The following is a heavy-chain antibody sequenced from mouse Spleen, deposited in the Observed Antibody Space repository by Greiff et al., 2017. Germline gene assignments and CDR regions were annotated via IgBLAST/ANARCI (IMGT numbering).Heavy chain of an antibody. CDR1: GYTFTDYE. J-gene: IGHJ2*01. Sequence: QVQLKESGAELVRPGASVTLSCKASGYTFTDYEMHWVKQTPVHGLEWIGAIDPETGGTAYNQKFKGKAILTADKSSSTAYMELRSLTSEDSAVYYCTRDPTTTYYFDYWGQGTTLTVSS. CDR3: TRDPTTTYYFDY. V-gene: IGHV1-15*01. CDR2: IDPETGGT. D-gene: IGHD2-10*01.